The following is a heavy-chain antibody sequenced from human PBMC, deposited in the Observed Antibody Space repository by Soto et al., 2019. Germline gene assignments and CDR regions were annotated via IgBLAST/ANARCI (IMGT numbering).Heavy chain of an antibody. CDR2: IIPSFGRT. CDR3: ADLSLGYRSSTTCPPDY. J-gene: IGHJ4*02. D-gene: IGHD2-15*01. CDR1: GGSLNQYA. Sequence: QVQLVQSGAEVKKPGSSVKVSCKVSGGSLNQYAISWVRQTPGQGLEWMGGIIPSFGRTSYAQKFQGRVTITADESTTTVNLELRGLRSEDSAIYFCADLSLGYRSSTTCPPDYWGQGTLVTVSS. V-gene: IGHV1-69*12.